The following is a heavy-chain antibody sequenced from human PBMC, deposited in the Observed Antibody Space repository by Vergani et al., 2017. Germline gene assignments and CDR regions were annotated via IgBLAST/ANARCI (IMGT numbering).Heavy chain of an antibody. V-gene: IGHV4-61*02. CDR1: GGSISSGSYY. D-gene: IGHD4-11*01. CDR2: IYTSGST. CDR3: ARAPPHDYRNYAPGWFDP. Sequence: QVQLQESGPGLVKPSQTLSLTCTVSGGSISSGSYYWSWIRQPAGKGLEWIGRIYTSGSTNYNPSLKSRVTISVDTSKNQFSLKLSSRTAADTAVYYCARAPPHDYRNYAPGWFDPWGQGTLVTVSS. J-gene: IGHJ5*02.